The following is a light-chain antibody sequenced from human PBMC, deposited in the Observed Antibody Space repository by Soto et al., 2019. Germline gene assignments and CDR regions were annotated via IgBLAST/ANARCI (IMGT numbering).Light chain of an antibody. CDR2: DAS. CDR1: QSPFNNY. J-gene: IGKJ1*01. CDR3: QQYGSSPRT. V-gene: IGKV3-20*01. Sequence: DILLTQSPGTLSLSPGERATLSCRATQSPFNNYLAWYQRRPGQPPRLLIYDASTRATGVPERFNGSGSGTDFTLTITRLEPEDFGVYYCQQYGSSPRTFGPGTKVEIK.